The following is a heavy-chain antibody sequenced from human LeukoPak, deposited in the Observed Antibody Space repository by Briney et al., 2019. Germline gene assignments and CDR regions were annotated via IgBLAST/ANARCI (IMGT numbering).Heavy chain of an antibody. CDR2: IYYSGST. CDR3: ARHGSSSSGWFDP. V-gene: IGHV4-39*01. Sequence: SETLSLTCTVSGDSISSSSYYWGWIRQPPGKGLEWIGSIYYSGSTYYNPSLKSRVTISVDTSKNQFSLKLSSVTAADTAVYYCARHGSSSSGWFDPWGQGTLVTVSS. CDR1: GDSISSSSYY. D-gene: IGHD6-6*01. J-gene: IGHJ5*02.